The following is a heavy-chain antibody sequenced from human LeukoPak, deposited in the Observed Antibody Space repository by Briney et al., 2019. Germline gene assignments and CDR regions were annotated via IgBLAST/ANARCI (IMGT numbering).Heavy chain of an antibody. D-gene: IGHD5-24*01. CDR2: IKQDGSEK. J-gene: IGHJ4*02. CDR1: GFTFSSYW. Sequence: GGSLRLSCAASGFTFSSYWMSWVRQAPGKGLEWVANIKQDGSEKYYVDSVKGRFTISRDNAKNSLYLQMNSLRAEDTAVYYCARAKRDGYNSAFDYWGQGTLVTVSS. V-gene: IGHV3-7*01. CDR3: ARAKRDGYNSAFDY.